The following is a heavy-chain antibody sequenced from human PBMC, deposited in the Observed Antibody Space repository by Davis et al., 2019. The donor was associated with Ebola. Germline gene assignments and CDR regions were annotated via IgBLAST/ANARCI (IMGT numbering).Heavy chain of an antibody. V-gene: IGHV3-30-3*01. CDR3: ARDLSAYWDSSGYSAFDI. CDR2: ISYDGSNK. D-gene: IGHD3-22*01. CDR1: GFTFSSYA. J-gene: IGHJ3*02. Sequence: PGGSLRLSCAASGFTFSSYAMHWVRQAPGKGLEWVAVISYDGSNKYYADSVKGRFTISRDNSKNTLYLQMNSLRAEDTAVYYCARDLSAYWDSSGYSAFDIWGQGTMVTVSS.